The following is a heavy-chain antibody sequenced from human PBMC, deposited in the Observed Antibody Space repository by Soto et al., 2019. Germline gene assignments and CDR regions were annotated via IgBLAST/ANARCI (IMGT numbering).Heavy chain of an antibody. CDR2: IYYSGST. CDR1: GGSISSSSYY. D-gene: IGHD6-13*01. V-gene: IGHV4-39*07. CDR3: ARAIAAAGSPTEFDP. Sequence: PSETLSLTCTVSGGSISSSSYYWGWIRQPPGKGLEWIGSIYYSGSTYYNPSLKSRVTISVDTSKNQFSLKLSSVTAADTAVYYCARAIAAAGSPTEFDPWGQGTLVTVSS. J-gene: IGHJ5*02.